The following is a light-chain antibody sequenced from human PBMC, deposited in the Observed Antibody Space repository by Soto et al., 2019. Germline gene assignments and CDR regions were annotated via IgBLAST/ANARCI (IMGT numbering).Light chain of an antibody. CDR1: ASVGKNF. CDR2: HAT. Sequence: EIVLTQSPGTLSLSPGERAALSCRASASVGKNFLGWYQQKPGQSPRLLIYHATNRATGIPDSFSGTASGTDFTLTISRLEPEDFAVYYCHQYAASPLTFGGGAKVEI. V-gene: IGKV3-20*01. J-gene: IGKJ4*01. CDR3: HQYAASPLT.